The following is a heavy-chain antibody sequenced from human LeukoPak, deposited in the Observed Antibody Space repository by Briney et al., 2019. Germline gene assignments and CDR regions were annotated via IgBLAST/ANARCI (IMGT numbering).Heavy chain of an antibody. J-gene: IGHJ4*02. D-gene: IGHD2-15*01. CDR2: ISYDGSNK. V-gene: IGHV3-30*04. CDR3: ARALSRYCSGGSCCSGHY. Sequence: PGGSLRLSCAASGFIFSNDAMHWVRQAPGKGLEWLIFISYDGSNKYYADSVKGRFTISRDNSKNTLYLQMNSLRAEDTAVYYCARALSRYCSGGSCCSGHYWGQGTLVTVSS. CDR1: GFIFSNDA.